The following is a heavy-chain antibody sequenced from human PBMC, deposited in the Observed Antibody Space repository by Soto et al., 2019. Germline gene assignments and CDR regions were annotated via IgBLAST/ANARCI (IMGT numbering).Heavy chain of an antibody. CDR1: GYTFSNYG. Sequence: ASVKVACKTSGYTFSNYGITWVRQAPGQPLEWLGWISLYSDGTSYAQKFRGRVSMTTDTSTTTAYMELRSLRSDDTAVYYCARVVPGAEAWFGPWGQGTLVTVSS. CDR2: ISLYSDGT. J-gene: IGHJ5*02. V-gene: IGHV1-18*01. CDR3: ARVVPGAEAWFGP.